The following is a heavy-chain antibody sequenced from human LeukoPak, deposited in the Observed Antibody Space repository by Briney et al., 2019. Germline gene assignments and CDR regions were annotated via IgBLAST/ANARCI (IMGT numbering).Heavy chain of an antibody. D-gene: IGHD6-13*01. V-gene: IGHV3-23*01. Sequence: GGSLRLSCGASGFTFSSYAMSWVRQAPGKGLEWVSAISGSGGSTYYADSVKGRFTISRDNSKNTLYLQMNSLRAEDTAVYYCAKGTVYSSSWSWRANYYFDYWGQGTLVTVSS. J-gene: IGHJ4*02. CDR2: ISGSGGST. CDR3: AKGTVYSSSWSWRANYYFDY. CDR1: GFTFSSYA.